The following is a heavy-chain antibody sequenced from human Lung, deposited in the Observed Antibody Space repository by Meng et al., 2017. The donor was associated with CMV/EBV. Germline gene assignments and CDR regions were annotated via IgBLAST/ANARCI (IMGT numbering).Heavy chain of an antibody. V-gene: IGHV4-39*07. CDR2: IYYSGST. Sequence: SETLSLXCTVSGDSISSSSYYWGWIRQPPGKGLEWIGSIYYSGSTNYNPSLKSRVTISIDTSKNQFSLKLSSVTAADTAVYYCATDQQYSSSIYWGQGTXVTVSS. D-gene: IGHD6-6*01. CDR1: GDSISSSSYY. J-gene: IGHJ4*02. CDR3: ATDQQYSSSIY.